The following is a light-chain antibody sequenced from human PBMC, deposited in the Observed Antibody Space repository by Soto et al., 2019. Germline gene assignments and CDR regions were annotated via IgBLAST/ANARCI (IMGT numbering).Light chain of an antibody. CDR1: QSVNSD. CDR2: GAS. Sequence: EIVLTQSPATLSVSPGNRATLSCRASQSVNSDLAWYQQKPGQAPRLLIYGASTRSTGTLTRFSGSGSGTEFTLTITSLQSEDLAVYFCQQYNNWPPYTFGQGTKLEIK. V-gene: IGKV3-15*01. CDR3: QQYNNWPPYT. J-gene: IGKJ2*01.